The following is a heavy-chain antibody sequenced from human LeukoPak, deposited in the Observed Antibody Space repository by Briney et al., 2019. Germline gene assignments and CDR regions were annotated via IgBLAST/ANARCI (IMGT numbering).Heavy chain of an antibody. CDR1: GGSISSYY. V-gene: IGHV4-59*01. J-gene: IGHJ4*02. Sequence: SETPSLTCTVSGGSISSYYWSWIRQPPGKGLEWIGYIYYSGSTNYNPSLKSRVTISVDTSKNQFSLKLSSVTAADTAVYYCARATGSDGSSALLNWGQGTLVTVSS. CDR2: IYYSGST. CDR3: ARATGSDGSSALLN. D-gene: IGHD6-6*01.